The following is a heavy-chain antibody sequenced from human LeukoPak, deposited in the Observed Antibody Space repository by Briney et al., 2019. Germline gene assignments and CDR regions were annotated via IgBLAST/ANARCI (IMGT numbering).Heavy chain of an antibody. Sequence: ASVKVSCKASGGTFSSYAISWVRQAPGQGLEWMGWINPNSGGTNYAQKFQGRVTMTRDTSISTAYMELSRLRSDDTAVYYCARGRYCSSTSCPEDYWGQGTLVTVSS. D-gene: IGHD2-2*01. CDR1: GGTFSSYA. CDR2: INPNSGGT. J-gene: IGHJ4*02. V-gene: IGHV1-2*02. CDR3: ARGRYCSSTSCPEDY.